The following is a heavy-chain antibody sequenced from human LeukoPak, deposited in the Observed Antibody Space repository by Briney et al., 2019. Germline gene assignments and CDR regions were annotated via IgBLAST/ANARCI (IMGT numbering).Heavy chain of an antibody. D-gene: IGHD3-3*01. J-gene: IGHJ4*02. V-gene: IGHV1-2*06. CDR1: GYTFSRYF. CDR3: ARYDFWSGALDY. CDR2: INPNSGGT. Sequence: ASVKVSCKASGYTFSRYFMHWVRQAPGQGLEWMGRINPNSGGTNYAQKFQGRVTMTRDTSISTAYMELSRLRSDDTAVYYCARYDFWSGALDYWGQGTLVTVSS.